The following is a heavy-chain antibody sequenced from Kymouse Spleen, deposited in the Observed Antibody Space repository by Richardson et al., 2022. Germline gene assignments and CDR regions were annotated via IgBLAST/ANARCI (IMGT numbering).Heavy chain of an antibody. D-gene: IGHD7-27*02. CDR2: INHSGST. J-gene: IGHJ4*02. CDR1: GGSFSGYY. V-gene: IGHV4-34*01. CDR3: ARGPWGEAVFDY. Sequence: QVQLQQWGAGLLKPSETLSLTCAVYGGSFSGYYWSWIRQPPGKGLEWIGEINHSGSTNYNPSLKSRVTISVDTSKNQFSLKLSSVTAADTAVYYCARGPWGEAVFDYWGQGTLVTVSS.